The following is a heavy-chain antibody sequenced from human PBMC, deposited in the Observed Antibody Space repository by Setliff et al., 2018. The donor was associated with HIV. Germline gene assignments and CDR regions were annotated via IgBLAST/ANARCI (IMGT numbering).Heavy chain of an antibody. V-gene: IGHV4-39*07. CDR1: GDSISSVSYS. CDR2: MYSGGNT. CDR3: ARDPGYYYDSSGYSYYYMDV. J-gene: IGHJ6*03. Sequence: SETLSLTCTVSGDSISSVSYSWGWIRQPPGKGLEWIGYMYSGGNTYYKPSLKSRVTMSVDSSKNQFSLKLSSVTAADTAVYYCARDPGYYYDSSGYSYYYMDVWGKGTTVTVSS. D-gene: IGHD3-22*01.